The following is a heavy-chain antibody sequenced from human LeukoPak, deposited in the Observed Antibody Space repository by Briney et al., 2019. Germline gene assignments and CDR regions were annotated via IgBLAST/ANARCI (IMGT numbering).Heavy chain of an antibody. CDR2: ISAYNGNT. Sequence: ASVKGSCKASVDTFTGDYMHWVRQAPGQGLEWMGWISAYNGNTNYAQKLQGRVTMTTDTSTSTAYMELRSLRSDDTAVYYCARSSGSYFDYWGQGTLVTVSS. CDR1: VDTFTGDY. D-gene: IGHD6-19*01. J-gene: IGHJ4*02. V-gene: IGHV1-18*04. CDR3: ARSSGSYFDY.